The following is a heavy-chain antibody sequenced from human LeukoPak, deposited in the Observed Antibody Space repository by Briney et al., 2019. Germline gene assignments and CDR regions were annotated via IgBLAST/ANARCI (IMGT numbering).Heavy chain of an antibody. CDR2: ISSSSSYI. CDR1: GFTFSSYS. J-gene: IGHJ4*02. D-gene: IGHD3-10*01. Sequence: GGSLRLSCAASGFTFSSYSMNWVRQAPEKGLELVSSISSSSSYIYYADSVKGRFTVSRDNAKNSLYLQMNSLRAEDTAVYYCASFVGGSGSRDYWGQGTLVTVSS. CDR3: ASFVGGSGSRDY. V-gene: IGHV3-21*01.